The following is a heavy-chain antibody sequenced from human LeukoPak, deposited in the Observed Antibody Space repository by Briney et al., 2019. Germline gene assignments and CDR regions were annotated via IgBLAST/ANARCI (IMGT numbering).Heavy chain of an antibody. CDR2: ISGSGGST. Sequence: GGSLRLSCAASGFTFSSYAMSWVRQAPGKGLEWVSAISGSGGSTYYADSVKGRFTISRDSSKNTLYLEVNSLRTEDSALYYCAKGTTGSKYSSSDFWGQGTLVTVSS. CDR3: AKGTTGSKYSSSDF. CDR1: GFTFSSYA. V-gene: IGHV3-23*01. D-gene: IGHD2-15*01. J-gene: IGHJ4*02.